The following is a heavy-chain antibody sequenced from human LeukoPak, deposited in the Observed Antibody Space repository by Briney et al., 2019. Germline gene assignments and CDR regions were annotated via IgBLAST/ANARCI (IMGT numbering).Heavy chain of an antibody. J-gene: IGHJ4*02. CDR3: VKGVAARLDY. V-gene: IGHV3-64D*09. CDR2: INSNGGIT. CDR1: GFTFSSYA. Sequence: PGGSLRLSCSASGFTFSSYAMHWVRQAPGKGLEYVSAINSNGGITFYADSMKGRFTISRDDSKNTLYLQMSSLRAEDTAIYYCVKGVAARLDYWGQGTLFTVSS. D-gene: IGHD6-6*01.